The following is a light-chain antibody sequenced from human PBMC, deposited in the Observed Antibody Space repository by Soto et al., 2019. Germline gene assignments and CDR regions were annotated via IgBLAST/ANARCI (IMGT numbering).Light chain of an antibody. V-gene: IGKV3-20*01. CDR2: GAS. J-gene: IGKJ1*01. Sequence: EIALTQSPGTLSLSQGERATLSCRSLQSVRSNYLAWYQQKPAQAPRLLIYGASNRATGIPDRFSGSVSGTEFTLTISRLDPDDLAVYDCHQFGSSPPRTCGQGTKVDIK. CDR3: HQFGSSPPRT. CDR1: QSVRSNY.